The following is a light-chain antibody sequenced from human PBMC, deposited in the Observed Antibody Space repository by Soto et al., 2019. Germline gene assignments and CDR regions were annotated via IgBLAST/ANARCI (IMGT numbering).Light chain of an antibody. V-gene: IGKV3-20*01. CDR3: QQYGNSWTWT. CDR1: QSVSSLY. CDR2: GTS. J-gene: IGKJ1*01. Sequence: EIVLAQSPGTLSLPPGERATLSCRASQSVSSLYLAWYQHKPGQAPRLLIYGTSIRATGVPDRFRGSGSGTDFTLTISRLEPEDFAVYYCQQYGNSWTWTFGQGTKVEIK.